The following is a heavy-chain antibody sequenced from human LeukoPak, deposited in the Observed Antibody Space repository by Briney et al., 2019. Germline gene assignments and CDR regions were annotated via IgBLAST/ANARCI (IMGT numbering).Heavy chain of an antibody. D-gene: IGHD3-16*01. CDR3: ARGGY. Sequence: GGSLRLSFSVSGFTFITEWISCVRQTPGKGLQCVANITQDVSETDYVGTVKGRFTIPRDHAKNSLYLQLDILRPRDRAVYYCARGGYWGQGTLVTVSS. J-gene: IGHJ4*02. CDR1: GFTFITEW. CDR2: ITQDVSET. V-gene: IGHV3-7*01.